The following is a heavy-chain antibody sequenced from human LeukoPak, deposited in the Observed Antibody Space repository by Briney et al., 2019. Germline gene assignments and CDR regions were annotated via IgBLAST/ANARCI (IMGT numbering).Heavy chain of an antibody. D-gene: IGHD6-19*01. Sequence: GASVNVSCKASGYTFTSYAMHWVRQAPGQRLEWMGWINAGNGNTKYSQKFQGRVTITRDTSASTAYMELSSLRSEDTAVYYCAREYSSGWPMIDYFDYWGQGTLVTVSS. CDR3: AREYSSGWPMIDYFDY. CDR2: INAGNGNT. J-gene: IGHJ4*02. V-gene: IGHV1-3*01. CDR1: GYTFTSYA.